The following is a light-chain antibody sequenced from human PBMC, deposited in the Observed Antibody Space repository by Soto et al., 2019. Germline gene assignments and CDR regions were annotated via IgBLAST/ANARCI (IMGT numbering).Light chain of an antibody. Sequence: IQMPQSPSTLSASLGDRFAITCRASQSISIRLAWYQQKPGKAPKLLIYDASSLESGVPSRFSGSGSGTKFTLTISRLQPDDFATYYCQQYNSYLWTFGQGTKVDIK. CDR3: QQYNSYLWT. V-gene: IGKV1-5*01. CDR1: QSISIR. CDR2: DAS. J-gene: IGKJ1*01.